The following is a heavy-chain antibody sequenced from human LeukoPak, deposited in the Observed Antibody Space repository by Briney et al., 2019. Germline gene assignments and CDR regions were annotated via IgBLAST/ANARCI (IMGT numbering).Heavy chain of an antibody. V-gene: IGHV3-30*02. CDR1: GFTFSSYG. Sequence: GGSLRLSCAASGFTFSSYGMHWVRQAPGKGLEWVAFIRYDGSNKYYADSVKGRFTISRDNSKNTLYLQMNSLRAEDTAVYYCAKDKELRYFDWLFDLDYWGQGTLVTVSS. J-gene: IGHJ4*02. D-gene: IGHD3-9*01. CDR2: IRYDGSNK. CDR3: AKDKELRYFDWLFDLDY.